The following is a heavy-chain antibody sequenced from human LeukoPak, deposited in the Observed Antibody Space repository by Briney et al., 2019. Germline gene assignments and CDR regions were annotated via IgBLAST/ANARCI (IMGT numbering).Heavy chain of an antibody. J-gene: IGHJ4*02. D-gene: IGHD6-6*01. V-gene: IGHV3-53*05. CDR3: AKDGEYSSSSGFDY. CDR1: GFTVSSNY. Sequence: GGSPRLSCAASGFTVSSNYMSWVRQAPGKGLEWVSVIYSGGSTYYADSVKGRFTISRDNSKNTLYLQMNSLRAEDTAVYYCAKDGEYSSSSGFDYWGQGTLVTVSS. CDR2: IYSGGST.